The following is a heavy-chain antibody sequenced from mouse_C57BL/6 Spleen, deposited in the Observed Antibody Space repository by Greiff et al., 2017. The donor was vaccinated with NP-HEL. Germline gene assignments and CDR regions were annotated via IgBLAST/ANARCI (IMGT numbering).Heavy chain of an antibody. CDR1: GYTFTSYW. CDR2: IYPGSGST. CDR3: ARCYDYDDYAMDY. Sequence: VQLQQPGAELVKPGASVKMSCKASGYTFTSYWITWVKQRPGQGLEWIGDIYPGSGSTNYNEKFKSKATLTVDTSSSTAYMQLSSLTSEDSAVYYCARCYDYDDYAMDYWGQGTSVTVSS. J-gene: IGHJ4*01. D-gene: IGHD2-4*01. V-gene: IGHV1-55*01.